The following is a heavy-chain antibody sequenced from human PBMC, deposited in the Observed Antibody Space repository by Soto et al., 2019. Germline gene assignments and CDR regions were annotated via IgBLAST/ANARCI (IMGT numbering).Heavy chain of an antibody. Sequence: SETLSLTCTVSGGSISSYYWSWIRQPPGKGLEWIGYIYYSGSTNYNPSLKSRVTISVDTSKNQFSLKLSSVTAADTAVYYCAGGRFLEWLLDYWGQGTLVTVSS. CDR3: AGGRFLEWLLDY. D-gene: IGHD3-3*01. CDR2: IYYSGST. V-gene: IGHV4-59*01. CDR1: GGSISSYY. J-gene: IGHJ4*02.